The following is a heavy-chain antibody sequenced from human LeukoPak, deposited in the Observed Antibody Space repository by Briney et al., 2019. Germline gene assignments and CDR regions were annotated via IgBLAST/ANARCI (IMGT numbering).Heavy chain of an antibody. Sequence: TGGSLRLSCAASGFTFSSYSMNWVRQAPGKGLAWVSPISSSSSYIYYADSVKGRFPISRDNAKNSLYLQMNSLRAEDTAVYYCARGGGDFDYGGQGTLVTVSS. J-gene: IGHJ4*02. D-gene: IGHD1-26*01. V-gene: IGHV3-21*01. CDR3: ARGGGDFDY. CDR1: GFTFSSYS. CDR2: ISSSSSYI.